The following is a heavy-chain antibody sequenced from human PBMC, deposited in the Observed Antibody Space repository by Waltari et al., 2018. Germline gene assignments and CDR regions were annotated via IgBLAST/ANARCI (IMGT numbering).Heavy chain of an antibody. CDR3: ARDRYDFWSALGWSDP. V-gene: IGHV1-3*01. J-gene: IGHJ5*02. CDR1: GYTFTKYA. CDR2: INAGNGNT. Sequence: QVQLVQSGAEVKKPGASVKVSCKASGYTFTKYAMHWVRQAPGQRLEWMGWINAGNGNTKYSQKFQGRVTITRDTSASTAYLDLSSLRSEDTAVYYCARDRYDFWSALGWSDPWGQGTLVTVSS. D-gene: IGHD3-3*01.